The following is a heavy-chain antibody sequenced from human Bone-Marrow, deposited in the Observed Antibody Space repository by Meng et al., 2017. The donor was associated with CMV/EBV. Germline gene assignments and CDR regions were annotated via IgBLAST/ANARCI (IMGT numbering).Heavy chain of an antibody. J-gene: IGHJ4*02. CDR2: ITHSGST. Sequence: QLPLRQWVARLLKPAMTRPITGVVIGPPLRGFWIWVRQPPGNGLEWIGEITHSGSTNYNLSLKSRVTISIDTSKNQFSLKLSSVTATDTAVYYCAPGFRSWSGSYSSWGQGNLVTVSS. V-gene: IGHV4-34*01. D-gene: IGHD1-26*01. CDR3: APGFRSWSGSYSS. CDR1: GPPLRGF.